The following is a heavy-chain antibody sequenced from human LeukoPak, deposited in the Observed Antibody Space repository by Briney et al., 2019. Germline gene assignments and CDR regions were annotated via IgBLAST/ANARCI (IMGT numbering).Heavy chain of an antibody. Sequence: SETLSLTCTVSGGSISSSSYYWGWIRQPPGKGLEWIGSIYYSGSTYYNPSLKSRVTISVDTSKNQFSPKLSSVTAADTAVYYCARHGWTPWYYYDSSGYYPPFDYWGQGTLVTVSS. CDR2: IYYSGST. D-gene: IGHD3-22*01. CDR1: GGSISSSSYY. J-gene: IGHJ4*02. V-gene: IGHV4-39*01. CDR3: ARHGWTPWYYYDSSGYYPPFDY.